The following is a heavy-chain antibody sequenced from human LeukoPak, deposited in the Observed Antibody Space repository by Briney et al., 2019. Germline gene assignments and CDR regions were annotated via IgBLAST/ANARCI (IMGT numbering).Heavy chain of an antibody. D-gene: IGHD4-23*01. CDR1: GYTFTYYY. CDR2: INPSSGGT. CDR3: ARDLNGGNSA. J-gene: IGHJ5*02. Sequence: ASVTVSCKASGYTFTYYYMHWVRQAPGQGHEWMEWINPSSGGTNYAQKFQGRVTMTRDTSINIDYMELSSLRSDDTAVYYCARDLNGGNSAWGQGTLVTVSS. V-gene: IGHV1-2*02.